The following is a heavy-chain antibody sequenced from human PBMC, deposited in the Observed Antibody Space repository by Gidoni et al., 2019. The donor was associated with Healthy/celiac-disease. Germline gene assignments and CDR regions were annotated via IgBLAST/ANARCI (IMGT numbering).Heavy chain of an antibody. J-gene: IGHJ4*02. D-gene: IGHD6-13*01. CDR2: IYYSGST. CDR3: ARIAAAGGYYFDY. Sequence: QVQLQESGPGLVQPSQTLSLTCTVPGGSISSGGYYWSWIRQHPGKGLEWIGYIYYSGSTYYNPSLKSRVTISVDTSKNQFSLKLSSVTAADTAVYYCARIAAAGGYYFDYWGQGTLVTVSS. V-gene: IGHV4-31*03. CDR1: GGSISSGGYY.